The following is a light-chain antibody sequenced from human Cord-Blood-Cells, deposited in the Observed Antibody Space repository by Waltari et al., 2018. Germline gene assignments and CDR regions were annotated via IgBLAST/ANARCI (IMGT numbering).Light chain of an antibody. CDR2: DVR. CDR3: SSYTSSSTLV. CDR1: SSDVGGYNY. V-gene: IGLV2-14*01. Sequence: QSALTQPASVSGSPGQSITISCTGTSSDVGGYNYVSWYHQHPGKAPKLMIYDVRNRPSGVSDRFSGSKSGNTASLTISGLQAEDEADYYCSSYTSSSTLVFGGGTKLTVL. J-gene: IGLJ3*02.